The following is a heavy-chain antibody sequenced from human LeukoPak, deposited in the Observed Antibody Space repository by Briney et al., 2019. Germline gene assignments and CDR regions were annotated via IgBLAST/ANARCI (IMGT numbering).Heavy chain of an antibody. J-gene: IGHJ4*02. V-gene: IGHV4-39*07. Sequence: SETLSLTCTVSGGSISSSSYYWGWIRQPPGKGLEWIGSIYYSGNTFYNPSLKSRVTISVDTSKNQFSLKLSSVTAADTAVYYCASDDYWGQGTLVTVSS. CDR2: IYYSGNT. CDR1: GGSISSSSYY. CDR3: ASDDY.